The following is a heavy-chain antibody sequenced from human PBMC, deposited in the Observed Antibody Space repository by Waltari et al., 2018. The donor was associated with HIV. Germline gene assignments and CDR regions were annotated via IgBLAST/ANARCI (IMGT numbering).Heavy chain of an antibody. CDR1: GFPFSSYE. V-gene: IGHV3-48*03. Sequence: EVQLVESGGGLVKPGGSLRLSCSAPGFPFSSYEITWVRQAPGEGLEWVSYISSSGSTIYYADSVKGRFTISRDNAKNSLYLQMNSLRAEDTAVYYCASGVAGLDYWGQGTLVTVCS. CDR3: ASGVAGLDY. D-gene: IGHD6-19*01. J-gene: IGHJ4*02. CDR2: ISSSGSTI.